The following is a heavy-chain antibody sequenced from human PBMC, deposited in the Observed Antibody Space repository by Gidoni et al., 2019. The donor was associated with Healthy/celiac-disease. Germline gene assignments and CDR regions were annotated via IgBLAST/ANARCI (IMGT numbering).Heavy chain of an antibody. V-gene: IGHV3-33*01. CDR2: IWYDGSNK. J-gene: IGHJ3*02. CDR3: ASSIPAYDSSGYPGAFDI. Sequence: QVQLVESGGGVVQPGRSLRLSCAASGFTFSSYGMHWVRQAPGKGLEWVAVIWYDGSNKYYADSVKGRFTISRDNSKNTLYLQMNSLRAEDTAVYYCASSIPAYDSSGYPGAFDIWGQGTMVTVSS. D-gene: IGHD3-22*01. CDR1: GFTFSSYG.